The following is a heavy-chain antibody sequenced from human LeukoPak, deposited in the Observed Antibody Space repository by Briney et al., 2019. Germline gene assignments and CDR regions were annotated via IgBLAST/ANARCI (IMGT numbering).Heavy chain of an antibody. CDR3: VRDRRDGPFDY. V-gene: IGHV1-69*13. CDR1: GYTFTSYG. J-gene: IGHJ4*02. D-gene: IGHD5-24*01. Sequence: GASVKVSCKASGYTFTSYGISWVRQAPGQGLEWMGGIIPIFGTANYAQKFQGRVTITADESTSTAYMELSSLRSEDTAVYYCVRDRRDGPFDYWGQGTLVTVSS. CDR2: IIPIFGTA.